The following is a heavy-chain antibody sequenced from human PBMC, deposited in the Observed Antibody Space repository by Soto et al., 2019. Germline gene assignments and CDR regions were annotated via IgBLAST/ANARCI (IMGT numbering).Heavy chain of an antibody. CDR3: ARDLKRRTYYDFWSGYPHYYYGMDV. CDR2: ISAYNGNT. Sequence: QVQLVQSGAEVKKPGASVKVSCKASGYTFTSYGISWVRQAPGQGLEWMGWISAYNGNTNYAQKLQGRVTMTTDTTTSTAYMELRRLRSDDTAVYYCARDLKRRTYYDFWSGYPHYYYGMDVWGQGPTVTASS. CDR1: GYTFTSYG. D-gene: IGHD3-3*01. J-gene: IGHJ6*02. V-gene: IGHV1-18*01.